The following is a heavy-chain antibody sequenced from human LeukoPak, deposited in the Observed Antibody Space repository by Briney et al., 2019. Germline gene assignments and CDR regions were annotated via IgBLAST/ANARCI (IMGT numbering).Heavy chain of an antibody. CDR2: INPNSGGT. V-gene: IGHV1-2*02. D-gene: IGHD1-26*01. J-gene: IGHJ4*02. Sequence: ASVKVSCKASGYTFTGYYMHWVRQAPGQGLEWMGWINPNSGGTNYAQKFQGRVTMTRDTSISTAYMELSRLGSDDTAVYYCAREGMGATTIDYWGQGTLVTVSS. CDR1: GYTFTGYY. CDR3: AREGMGATTIDY.